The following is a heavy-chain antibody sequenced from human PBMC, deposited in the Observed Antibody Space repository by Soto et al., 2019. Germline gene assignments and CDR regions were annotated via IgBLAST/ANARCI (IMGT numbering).Heavy chain of an antibody. CDR1: GVSFNNNG. J-gene: IGHJ6*02. V-gene: IGHV1-69*01. D-gene: IGHD3-10*01. CDR2: VSPPFRTS. CDR3: ARLLYYGSGRYSPYGMDV. Sequence: QVQLVQSGAEVKKPGSSVKVSCKTSGVSFNNNGIGWVRQAPGHGLEWMGGVSPPFRTSNYARKFKGRISTTADASTGTVNMELSSLTSEDTAQYYCARLLYYGSGRYSPYGMDVWGQGTTVTVSS.